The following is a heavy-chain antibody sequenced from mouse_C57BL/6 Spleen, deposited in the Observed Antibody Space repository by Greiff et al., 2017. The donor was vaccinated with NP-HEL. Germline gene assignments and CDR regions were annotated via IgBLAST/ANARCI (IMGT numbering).Heavy chain of an antibody. Sequence: EVKLMESGAELVKPGASVKLSCTASGFTFKDYYMHWVKQRTEQGLEWIGRIDPGDGETKYAPKFQGKATITADTSSNTAYLQLSSLTSEDAAVYYCARGDYGRNYAMDYWGQGTSVTVSS. D-gene: IGHD1-1*01. V-gene: IGHV14-2*01. J-gene: IGHJ4*01. CDR2: IDPGDGET. CDR1: GFTFKDYY. CDR3: ARGDYGRNYAMDY.